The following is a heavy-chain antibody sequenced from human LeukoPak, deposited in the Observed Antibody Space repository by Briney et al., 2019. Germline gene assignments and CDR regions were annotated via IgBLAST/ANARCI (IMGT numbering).Heavy chain of an antibody. J-gene: IGHJ5*02. CDR2: IYYSGST. D-gene: IGHD4-17*01. Sequence: PSETLSLTCTVFGGSISSSSYYWGWIRQPPGKGLEWFGSIYYSGSTYYNPSLKSRVTISVDTSKNQFSLKLSSVTAADTAVYYCARLPYGATDWFDPWGQGTLVTVSS. CDR3: ARLPYGATDWFDP. V-gene: IGHV4-39*01. CDR1: GGSISSSSYY.